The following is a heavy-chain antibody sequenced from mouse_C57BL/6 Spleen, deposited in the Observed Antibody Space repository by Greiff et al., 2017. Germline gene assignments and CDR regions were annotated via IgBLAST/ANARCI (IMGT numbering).Heavy chain of an antibody. CDR1: GYTFTDYE. Sequence: VQLQQSGAELVRPGASVTLSCKASGYTFTDYEMHWVKQTPVHGLEWIGAIDPETGGTAYNQKFKGKAILTADKSSSTAYMELRSLTSEDSSVYYCTRRELGPHYYAMDYWGQGTSVTVSS. CDR3: TRRELGPHYYAMDY. D-gene: IGHD4-1*01. CDR2: IDPETGGT. V-gene: IGHV1-15*01. J-gene: IGHJ4*01.